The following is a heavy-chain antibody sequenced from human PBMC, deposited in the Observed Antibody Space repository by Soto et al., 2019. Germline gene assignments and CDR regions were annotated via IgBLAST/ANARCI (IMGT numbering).Heavy chain of an antibody. Sequence: QVQLVQSGAEVKEPGASVKISCKASGYTFTNYYMHWVRQAPGQGLEWMGTINPSGTTTTYAQRFQGRVTMTRDTSTSTVYMELSSLRFEDTAVYYFATAQAWAMHDYWGQGTLVTVSS. CDR2: INPSGTTT. J-gene: IGHJ4*02. D-gene: IGHD7-27*01. CDR3: ATAQAWAMHDY. V-gene: IGHV1-46*03. CDR1: GYTFTNYY.